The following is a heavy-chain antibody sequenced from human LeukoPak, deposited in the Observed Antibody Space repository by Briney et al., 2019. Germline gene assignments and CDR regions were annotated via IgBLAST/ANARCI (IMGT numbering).Heavy chain of an antibody. Sequence: SETLSLTCAVYGGSFSGYYWNCIRQPPGKGLEWIGEINHSGSTNYNPSLKSRVTISVDKSKNQFSLKLSSVTAADTAVYYCARDQTYYDFWSGYTRNGMDVWGQGTTVTVSS. D-gene: IGHD3-3*01. CDR3: ARDQTYYDFWSGYTRNGMDV. V-gene: IGHV4-34*01. CDR1: GGSFSGYY. CDR2: INHSGST. J-gene: IGHJ6*02.